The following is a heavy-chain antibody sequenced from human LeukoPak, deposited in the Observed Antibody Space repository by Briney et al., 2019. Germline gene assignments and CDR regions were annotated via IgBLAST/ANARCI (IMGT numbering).Heavy chain of an antibody. D-gene: IGHD3-22*01. CDR1: GFTFSSYS. J-gene: IGHJ4*02. CDR2: ISSSSSSYI. CDR3: ASPPLVAKVVTTSSDY. V-gene: IGHV3-21*01. Sequence: PGGSLRLSCAASGFTFSSYSMNWVRQAPGKGLEWVSSISSSSSSYIYYADSVKGRFTISRDNAKNSLYLQMNSLRAEDTAVYYCASPPLVAKVVTTSSDYWGQGTLVTVSS.